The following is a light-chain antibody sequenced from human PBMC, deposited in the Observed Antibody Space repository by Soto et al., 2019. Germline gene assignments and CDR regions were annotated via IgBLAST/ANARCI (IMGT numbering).Light chain of an antibody. CDR2: DVS. V-gene: IGLV2-14*03. CDR3: SSYTSSSSYV. CDR1: SSDVGGYKY. Sequence: QSVLTQPASVSGSPGQSITISCTGTSSDVGGYKYVSWYQQYPGKAPKLMIYDVSNRPSGVSNRFSGSKSGNTASLTISGLQAEDEADYYCSSYTSSSSYVFGTGTKLPS. J-gene: IGLJ1*01.